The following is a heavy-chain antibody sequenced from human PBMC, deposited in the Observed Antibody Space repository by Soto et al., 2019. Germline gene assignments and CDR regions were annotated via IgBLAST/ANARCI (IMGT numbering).Heavy chain of an antibody. Sequence: GASVKVSCKVSGYTFTSYYMHWVRQAPGQGLEWMGIINPSGGSTSYAQKFQGRVTMTRDTSTSTVYMELSSLRSEDTAVYYCARDQITDKYYDFWSGYHYYYYGMDVWGQGTTVTVSS. CDR2: INPSGGST. CDR1: GYTFTSYY. D-gene: IGHD3-3*01. J-gene: IGHJ6*02. CDR3: ARDQITDKYYDFWSGYHYYYYGMDV. V-gene: IGHV1-46*01.